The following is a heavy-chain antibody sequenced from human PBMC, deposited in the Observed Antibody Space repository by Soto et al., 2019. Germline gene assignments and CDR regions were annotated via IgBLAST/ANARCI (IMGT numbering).Heavy chain of an antibody. V-gene: IGHV4-39*02. J-gene: IGHJ5*02. D-gene: IGHD3-9*01. CDR1: GDFISRPGHY. CDR2: IDYRGST. Sequence: LSLTCIVSGDFISRPGHYWGWIRQPPGKGLEWIGTIDYRGSTLYNPSLKSRVTMSVDTSKKHFSLNLTSVIATDTALYFCTRLLRPNDTPSPQWFVPCGQGILVTVSS. CDR3: TRLLRPNDTPSPQWFVP.